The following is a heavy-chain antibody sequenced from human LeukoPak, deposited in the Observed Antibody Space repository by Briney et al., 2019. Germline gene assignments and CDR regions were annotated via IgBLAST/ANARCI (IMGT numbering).Heavy chain of an antibody. D-gene: IGHD3-10*01. CDR1: GFTFSSYW. CDR3: AKKQGPYGSGSFYPDY. Sequence: GGSLRLSCAASGFTFSSYWMHWVRQAPGKGLVWVSRINSDGSSTSYADSVKGRFTISRDNAKNTLYLQMNSLRAEDTAVYYCAKKQGPYGSGSFYPDYWGQGTLVTVSS. CDR2: INSDGSST. V-gene: IGHV3-74*01. J-gene: IGHJ4*02.